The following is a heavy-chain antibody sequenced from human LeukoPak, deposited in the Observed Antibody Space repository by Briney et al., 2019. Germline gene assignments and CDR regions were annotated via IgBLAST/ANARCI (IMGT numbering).Heavy chain of an antibody. CDR3: ARDFKPYYYDSSGYSHFGGAFDI. V-gene: IGHV4-59*12. Sequence: SETLSLTCAVYGGSFSGYYWSWIRQPPGKGLEWIGYIYYSGSTNYNPSLKSRVTISVDTSKNQFSLKLSSVTAADTAVYYCARDFKPYYYDSSGYSHFGGAFDIWGQGTMVTVSS. J-gene: IGHJ3*02. D-gene: IGHD3-22*01. CDR1: GGSFSGYY. CDR2: IYYSGST.